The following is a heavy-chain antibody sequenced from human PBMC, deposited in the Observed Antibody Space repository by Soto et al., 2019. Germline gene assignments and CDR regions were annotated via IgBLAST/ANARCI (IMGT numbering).Heavy chain of an antibody. CDR1: GFTFSSYA. CDR3: AKDSGYCSGGSCFRPEYFQH. J-gene: IGHJ1*01. V-gene: IGHV3-23*01. D-gene: IGHD2-15*01. CDR2: ISGSGGST. Sequence: PGGSLRLSCAASGFTFSSYAMSWVRQAPGKGLEWVSAISGSGGSTYYADSVKGRFTISRGNSKNTLYLQMNSLRAEDTAVYYCAKDSGYCSGGSCFRPEYFQHWGQGTLVTVSS.